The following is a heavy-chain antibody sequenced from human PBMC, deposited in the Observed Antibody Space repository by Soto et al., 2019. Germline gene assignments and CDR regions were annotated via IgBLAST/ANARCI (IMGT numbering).Heavy chain of an antibody. J-gene: IGHJ4*02. D-gene: IGHD6-19*01. CDR3: ATVTPGYSSGWYDY. V-gene: IGHV1-24*01. CDR1: GYTLTELS. Sequence: ASVKVSCKVSGYTLTELSMHWVRQAPGKGLEWMGGFDPEDGETIYAQKFQGRVTMTEDTSTDTAYMELSSLRSGDTAVYYCATVTPGYSSGWYDYRGQGTLVTVSS. CDR2: FDPEDGET.